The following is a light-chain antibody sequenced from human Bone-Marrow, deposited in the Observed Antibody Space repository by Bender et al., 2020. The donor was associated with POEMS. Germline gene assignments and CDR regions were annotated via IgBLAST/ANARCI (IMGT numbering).Light chain of an antibody. CDR3: ASWDDSLTGVV. CDR1: SSNIGSHY. CDR2: RND. J-gene: IGLJ2*01. Sequence: QSVLTQPPSASGTPGQRVTISCSGSSSNIGSHYVYWYQQLPGTAPQVLIYRNDQRPSGVPERFSGSRSGTSASLASSGLRSDDEAAYYCASWDDSLTGVVFGGGTRLTVL. V-gene: IGLV1-47*01.